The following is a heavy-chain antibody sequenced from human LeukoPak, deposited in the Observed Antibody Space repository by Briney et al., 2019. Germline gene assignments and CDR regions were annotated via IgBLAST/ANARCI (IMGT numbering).Heavy chain of an antibody. CDR2: FDPEDGET. CDR1: GYTLTELS. D-gene: IGHD3-16*01. CDR3: VLGGPVYYGMDV. J-gene: IGHJ6*02. V-gene: IGHV1-24*01. Sequence: ASVKVSCKVPGYTLTELSMHWVRQAPGKGLEWMGGFDPEDGETIYAQKFQGRVAMTEDTSTDTAYMELSSLRSEDTAVYYCVLGGPVYYGMDVWGQGTTVTVSS.